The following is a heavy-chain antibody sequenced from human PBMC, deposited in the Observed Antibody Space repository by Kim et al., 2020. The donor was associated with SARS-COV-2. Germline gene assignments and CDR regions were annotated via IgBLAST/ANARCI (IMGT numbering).Heavy chain of an antibody. CDR1: GGSVNSPSHY. CDR3: ARLGLSIDQYNYGLDV. CDR2: VFYNGIT. V-gene: IGHV4-39*01. D-gene: IGHD2-15*01. J-gene: IGHJ6*02. Sequence: SETLSLTCTVSGGSVNSPSHYWAWIRQPPGKGLEWIGTVFYNGITYYTPSLSERVSMSVDLSKNQFSLTLNFVTAADTAVYFCARLGLSIDQYNYGLDVWGQGSKVTVSS.